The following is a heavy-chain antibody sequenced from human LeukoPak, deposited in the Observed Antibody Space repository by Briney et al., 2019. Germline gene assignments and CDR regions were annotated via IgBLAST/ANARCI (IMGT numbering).Heavy chain of an antibody. CDR3: ARDGAGYGDYYFDY. CDR2: ISAYNGNT. Sequence: ASVKVSCKASGYTFTSYGISWVRQAPGQGLEWMGWISAYNGNTNYAQKLQGRVTMTTDISTSTAYMELRSLRSDDTAVYYCARDGAGYGDYYFDYWGQGTLVTVSS. CDR1: GYTFTSYG. D-gene: IGHD4-17*01. V-gene: IGHV1-18*01. J-gene: IGHJ4*02.